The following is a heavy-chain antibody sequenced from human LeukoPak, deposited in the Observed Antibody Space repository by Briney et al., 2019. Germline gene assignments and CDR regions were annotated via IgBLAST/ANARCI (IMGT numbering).Heavy chain of an antibody. V-gene: IGHV4-38-2*01. CDR1: GYSISSGYY. J-gene: IGHJ4*02. D-gene: IGHD1-26*01. Sequence: PSETLSLTCAVSGYSISSGYYRGWVRQPPGKGLEWIGSIYHSGSTYYNPSLKSRVTISVDTSKNQFSLKLSSVTAADTAVYYCARVGGSYSDFDYWGQGTLVTVSS. CDR3: ARVGGSYSDFDY. CDR2: IYHSGST.